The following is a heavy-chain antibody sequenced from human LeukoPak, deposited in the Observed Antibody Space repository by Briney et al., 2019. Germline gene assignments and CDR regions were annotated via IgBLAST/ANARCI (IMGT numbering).Heavy chain of an antibody. CDR1: GYSFTSYW. D-gene: IGHD6-13*01. CDR3: ARCEQQLVVNYYYYGMDV. CDR2: IYPGDSDT. J-gene: IGHJ6*02. V-gene: IGHV5-51*01. Sequence: GESLKISCKGSGYSFTSYWIGWVRQMPGKGLEWMGIIYPGDSDTRYSPSFQGQVTISADKSISTAYLQWSSLKASDTAMYYCARCEQQLVVNYYYYGMDVWGQGTTVTVSS.